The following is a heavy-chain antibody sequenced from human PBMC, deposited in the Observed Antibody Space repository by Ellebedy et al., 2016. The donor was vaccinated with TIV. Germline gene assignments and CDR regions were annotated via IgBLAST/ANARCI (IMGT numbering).Heavy chain of an antibody. D-gene: IGHD2-21*01. CDR2: IRGDGSDK. CDR3: ARAAIWASFDH. J-gene: IGHJ4*02. V-gene: IGHV3-7*03. CDR1: GFTFSIYT. Sequence: GESLKISCAASGFTFSIYTLSWVRQAPGKGLEWVANIRGDGSDKWYVESVKDRFTISRDNAKNYLFLQMDSLRAEDTTVYFCARAAIWASFDHWGQGTLVTVSS.